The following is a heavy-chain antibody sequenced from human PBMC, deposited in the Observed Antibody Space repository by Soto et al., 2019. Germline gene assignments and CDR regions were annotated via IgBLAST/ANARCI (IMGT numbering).Heavy chain of an antibody. Sequence: SETLSLTCSVSGVSISSYFWSWIRQPPGRGLEWIGYTYHRGSTNYSPSLKSRVAISLDTSENQFSLKVSSVTAADTAVYYCARLGGYHGQLEYWGQGTPVTVSS. CDR2: TYHRGST. CDR3: ARLGGYHGQLEY. V-gene: IGHV4-59*01. J-gene: IGHJ4*02. D-gene: IGHD3-16*02. CDR1: GVSISSYF.